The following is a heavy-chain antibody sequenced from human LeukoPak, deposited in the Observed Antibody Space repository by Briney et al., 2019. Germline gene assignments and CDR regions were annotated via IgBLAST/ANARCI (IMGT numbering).Heavy chain of an antibody. CDR3: ARGTRRWLHSWHY. CDR2: INHSGST. Sequence: PSQTLSLTCAVYGGSFSGYYWSWIRQPPGKGLEWIGEINHSGSTNYNPSLKSRVAISVDTSKNQFSLKLSSVTAADTAVYYCARGTRRWLHSWHYRGQGTLVTVSS. V-gene: IGHV4-34*01. CDR1: GGSFSGYY. D-gene: IGHD4-23*01. J-gene: IGHJ4*02.